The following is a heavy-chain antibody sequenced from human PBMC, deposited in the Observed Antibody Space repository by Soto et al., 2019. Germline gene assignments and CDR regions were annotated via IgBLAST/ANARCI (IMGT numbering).Heavy chain of an antibody. Sequence: ALVKVSCKASGYTFIAYYIHWVRQAPGQGLEWMGWINPNSGATNYPQKFQGRVTMTRDRSITTAYMELSRLKSDDTALYFCARDAVSTIGNFDFWGQGTPVTVS. D-gene: IGHD5-12*01. CDR3: ARDAVSTIGNFDF. CDR2: INPNSGAT. V-gene: IGHV1-2*02. J-gene: IGHJ4*02. CDR1: GYTFIAYY.